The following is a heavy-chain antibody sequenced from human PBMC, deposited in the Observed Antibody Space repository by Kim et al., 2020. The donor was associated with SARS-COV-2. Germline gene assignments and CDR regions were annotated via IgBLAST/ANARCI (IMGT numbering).Heavy chain of an antibody. Sequence: GGSLRLSCGPSGFTFTSHDLQWVRQAPEKGPEWISGVRGGGNRQFYAESVKGRCAISRDNSKNTGYLQLNMLRAEDTAIHYCVSQVVGSPFDVW. V-gene: IGHV3-23*01. J-gene: IGHJ3*01. CDR2: VRGGGNRQ. D-gene: IGHD2-15*01. CDR3: VSQVVGSPFDV. CDR1: GFTFTSHD.